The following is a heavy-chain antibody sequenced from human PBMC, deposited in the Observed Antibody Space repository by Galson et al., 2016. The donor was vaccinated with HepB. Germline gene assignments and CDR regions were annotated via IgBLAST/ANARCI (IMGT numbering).Heavy chain of an antibody. J-gene: IGHJ4*02. D-gene: IGHD3-3*01. CDR1: GYTFSSYA. CDR3: ARARFLEGYFDY. Sequence: QSGAEVKKPGASVKVSCKASGYTFSSYAIYWVRQAPGPRLEWMGWINAGTGQTRYSQNFQGRVTITRDTSARTAYMELSRLRSEDTAVFYCARARFLEGYFDYWGQGTLVTVSS. CDR2: INAGTGQT. V-gene: IGHV1-3*01.